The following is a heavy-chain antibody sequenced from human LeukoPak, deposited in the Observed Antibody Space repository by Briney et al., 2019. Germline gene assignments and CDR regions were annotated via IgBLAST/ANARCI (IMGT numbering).Heavy chain of an antibody. CDR2: FEPEDGET. CDR1: GYTLTELS. V-gene: IGHV1-24*01. D-gene: IGHD6-13*01. CDR3: ATDRRPLKGIAAAGPYYMDV. Sequence: SSVKVSSKVSGYTLTELSMHWVRQAPGKGLEWMVGFEPEDGETIYAQKFQGRVTMTEDTSTDTAYMELSSLRSEDTAVYYCATDRRPLKGIAAAGPYYMDVWGKGTTVTVSS. J-gene: IGHJ6*03.